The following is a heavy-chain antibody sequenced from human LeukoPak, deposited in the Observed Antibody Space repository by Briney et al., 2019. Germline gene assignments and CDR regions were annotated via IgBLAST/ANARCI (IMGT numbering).Heavy chain of an antibody. D-gene: IGHD3-10*01. CDR1: GFTFSNYA. CDR3: ARDYYGCSFDY. V-gene: IGHV3-23*01. J-gene: IGHJ4*02. Sequence: GGSLRLSCEVSGFTFSNYAMNWVRQAPGKGLEWVSSISASAGSAVYGDSVKGRFTISRVNAENTLYLQMNSLRAEDTAVYYCARDYYGCSFDYWGQGTLVTVSS. CDR2: ISASAGSA.